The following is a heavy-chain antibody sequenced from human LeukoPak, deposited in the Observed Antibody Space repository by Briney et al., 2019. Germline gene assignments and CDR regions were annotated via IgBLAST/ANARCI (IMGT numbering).Heavy chain of an antibody. J-gene: IGHJ4*02. CDR2: FDPEDGET. CDR3: ARSDYYGSGSNGFDY. V-gene: IGHV1-24*01. CDR1: GYTLTELS. D-gene: IGHD3-10*01. Sequence: PLASVKVSCKVSGYTLTELSMHWVRQAPGKGLEWMGGFDPEDGETIYAQKFQGRVTMTEDTSTSTAYMELRSLRSDDTAVYYCARSDYYGSGSNGFDYWGQGTLVTVSS.